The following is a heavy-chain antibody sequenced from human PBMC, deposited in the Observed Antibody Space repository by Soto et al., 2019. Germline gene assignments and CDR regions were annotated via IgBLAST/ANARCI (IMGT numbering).Heavy chain of an antibody. V-gene: IGHV1-58*01. CDR1: GFTFTSSA. D-gene: IGHD1-26*01. J-gene: IGHJ3*02. CDR2: IVVGSGNT. Sequence: GASVKVSCKASGFTFTSSAVQWVRQARGQRLEWIGWIVVGSGNTNYAQKFQERVTITRDMSTSTAYMALSSLRSEDKAVYYCAAVGLTSGSYPHWERKGKNAFEIWGQGTMVTVSS. CDR3: AAVGLTSGSYPHWERKGKNAFEI.